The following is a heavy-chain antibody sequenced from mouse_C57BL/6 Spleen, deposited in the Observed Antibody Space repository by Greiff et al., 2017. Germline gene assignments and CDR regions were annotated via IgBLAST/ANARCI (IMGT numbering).Heavy chain of an antibody. Sequence: EVQRVESGGGLVQPKGSLKLSCAASGFSFNTYAMNWVRQAPGTGLEWVARIRSKSNNYATYYADSVKDRFTISRDDSESMLYLQMNNLKTEDTAMYYCVRQDYDGYSYFDYWGQGTTLTVSS. V-gene: IGHV10-1*01. J-gene: IGHJ2*01. CDR3: VRQDYDGYSYFDY. CDR1: GFSFNTYA. CDR2: IRSKSNNYAT. D-gene: IGHD2-3*01.